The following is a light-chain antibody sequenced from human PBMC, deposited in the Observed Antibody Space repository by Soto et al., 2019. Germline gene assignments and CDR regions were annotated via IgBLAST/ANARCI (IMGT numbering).Light chain of an antibody. CDR3: HTCGTGPWV. CDR2: LNSDGSH. CDR1: SGHSSCA. V-gene: IGLV4-69*01. J-gene: IGLJ3*02. Sequence: QLVLTQSPSASASLGASVKLTCTLSSGHSSCAIAWHQQQPEKGPRYLMKLNSDGSHSKGDGIPVRFSGSSSAAERSLTSPRPQSEDEADYYCHTCGTGPWVFGGGTKLTVL.